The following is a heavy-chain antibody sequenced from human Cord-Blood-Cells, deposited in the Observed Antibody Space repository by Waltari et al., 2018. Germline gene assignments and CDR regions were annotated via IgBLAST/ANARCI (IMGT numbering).Heavy chain of an antibody. CDR1: GGSISSGGYS. V-gene: IGHV4-30-2*01. CDR3: ARAAWGNHDAFDI. Sequence: QLQLQESGSGLVKPSQTLSLTCAVSGGSISSGGYSCSWIRQPPGKGLGWIGYIYHSGSTYYNPSLKSRVTISVDRSKNQFSLKLSSVTAADTAVYYCARAAWGNHDAFDIWGQGTMVTVSS. J-gene: IGHJ3*02. D-gene: IGHD3-16*01. CDR2: IYHSGST.